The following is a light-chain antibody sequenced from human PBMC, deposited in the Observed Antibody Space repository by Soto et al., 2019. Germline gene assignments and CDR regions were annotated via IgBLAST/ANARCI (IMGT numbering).Light chain of an antibody. Sequence: QSALTQPPSASGSPGQSVTISCTGTSSDVGGYNYVSWYQQHPGKAPKLMIYEVSKRPSGVPDRFSGSKSGNTASLTVSGLQAEDEADYYCSSYAGNNNLLFGGGTKLTV. V-gene: IGLV2-8*01. J-gene: IGLJ2*01. CDR1: SSDVGGYNY. CDR2: EVS. CDR3: SSYAGNNNLL.